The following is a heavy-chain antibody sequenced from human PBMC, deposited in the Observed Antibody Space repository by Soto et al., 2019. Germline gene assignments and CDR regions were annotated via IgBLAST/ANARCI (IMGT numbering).Heavy chain of an antibody. CDR3: LHSRCGGAWLQSYSSHSYYGMDV. CDR2: IYWDDDK. J-gene: IGHJ6*02. CDR1: GFSLSTGGVG. V-gene: IGHV2-5*02. D-gene: IGHD2-21*02. Sequence: QITLKESGPTLVRPTQTLTLTCTFSGFSLSTGGVGVGWIRQPPGKALEWLALIYWDDDKRYSPSLKSRVTNTKDTSKNQVVLTRTHMDPVATATYSCLHSRCGGAWLQSYSSHSYYGMDVWGQGTTVTVYS.